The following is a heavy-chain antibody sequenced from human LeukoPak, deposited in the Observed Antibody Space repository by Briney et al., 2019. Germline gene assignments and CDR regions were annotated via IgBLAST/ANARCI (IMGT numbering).Heavy chain of an antibody. J-gene: IGHJ4*02. V-gene: IGHV5-10-1*01. Sequence: GESLRISCKGSGYSFTSYWISWVRQMPGKGLEWMGRIDPSDSYTSYSSSFQGHVTISADKSISTAYLQWSSLRASDTAMYYCARKDSTGSTNFEYWGQGTLVTVSS. D-gene: IGHD2-8*01. CDR3: ARKDSTGSTNFEY. CDR1: GYSFTSYW. CDR2: IDPSDSYT.